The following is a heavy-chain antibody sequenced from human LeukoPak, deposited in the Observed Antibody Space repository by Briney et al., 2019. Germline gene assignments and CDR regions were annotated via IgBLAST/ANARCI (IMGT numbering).Heavy chain of an antibody. J-gene: IGHJ4*02. V-gene: IGHV3-53*05. CDR3: ARGRYFDWLLFD. CDR2: MYSGGST. CDR1: GFSVSSNY. Sequence: PGGSLRLSCAASGFSVSSNYMNWVRQAPGKGLEWVSVMYSGGSTYYADSVKGRFTISRDNSKNTLYLQMGSLRAEDMAVYYCARGRYFDWLLFDWGQGTLVTVSS. D-gene: IGHD3-9*01.